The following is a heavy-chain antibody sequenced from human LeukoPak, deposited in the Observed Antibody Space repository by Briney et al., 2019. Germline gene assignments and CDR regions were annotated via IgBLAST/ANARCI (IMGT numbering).Heavy chain of an antibody. Sequence: ASVKVSCKTSGYNFADYFIHWVRQAPGQGLEWMGRINANSGDTEHEQKFQGRVTMTRDTSINTAYVEVRWLISDDTAIYLCARDVSSTSNWEFDYWGQGTLVTVSS. J-gene: IGHJ4*02. CDR2: INANSGDT. CDR1: GYNFADYF. CDR3: ARDVSSTSNWEFDY. D-gene: IGHD1-26*01. V-gene: IGHV1-2*06.